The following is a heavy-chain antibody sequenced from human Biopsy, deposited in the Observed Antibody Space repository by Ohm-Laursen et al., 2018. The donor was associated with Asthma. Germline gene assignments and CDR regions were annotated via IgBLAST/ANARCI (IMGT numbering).Heavy chain of an antibody. V-gene: IGHV3-7*03. D-gene: IGHD3-3*02. CDR1: GFMFRSFG. Sequence: RLSCTASGFMFRSFGMHWVRQAPGKGLEWVANIKEDGSEKNYVDSVKGRFTISRDNGKNSLYLQMNSLRAGDTAVYYCARTFHFWSPYHAEHYQLWGQGTLVTVPS. J-gene: IGHJ1*01. CDR2: IKEDGSEK. CDR3: ARTFHFWSPYHAEHYQL.